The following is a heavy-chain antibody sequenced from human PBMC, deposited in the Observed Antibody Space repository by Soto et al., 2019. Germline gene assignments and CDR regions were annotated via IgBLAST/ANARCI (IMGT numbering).Heavy chain of an antibody. Sequence: EVQLVESGGGLVKPGGSLRLSCVDSGLTFRDAWVNWVRQAPGEGLEWVGRIRGTTNGGTTDYAAPVKGRFTISRDDSKNTVYLQSNSLKVEDTAIYHCTTDLKWSGGDYWGQGTLVSVSS. CDR2: IRGTTNGGTT. J-gene: IGHJ4*02. D-gene: IGHD3-10*01. V-gene: IGHV3-15*07. CDR3: TTDLKWSGGDY. CDR1: GLTFRDAW.